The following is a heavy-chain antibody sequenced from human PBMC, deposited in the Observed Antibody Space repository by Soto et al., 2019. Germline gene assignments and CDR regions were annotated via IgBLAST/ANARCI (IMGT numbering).Heavy chain of an antibody. D-gene: IGHD3-16*01. J-gene: IGHJ6*02. CDR3: AREEGVPPRLGMDV. Sequence: SETLSLTCDVSGDSISSSNWWSWVRQPPGKGLEWIGEIFHSGSTSYNPSLKSRVTMSVDKSKNQFSLKLTSLTAADTAVYYCAREEGVPPRLGMDVWGQGTPVTVSS. V-gene: IGHV4-4*02. CDR2: IFHSGST. CDR1: GDSISSSNW.